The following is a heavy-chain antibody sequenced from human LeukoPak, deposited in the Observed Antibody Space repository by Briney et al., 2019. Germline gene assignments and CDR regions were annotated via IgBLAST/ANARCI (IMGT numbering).Heavy chain of an antibody. Sequence: PGGSLRLSCAASGFDFRSYAMHWVRQAPGKGLEWVSLISYHGTNTCYADSVKGRFTISRDNSKNTVLLQMTSLRVEDTAVYYCARDGANTYGRAFDFWGQGMQVTVSS. D-gene: IGHD5-18*01. CDR3: ARDGANTYGRAFDF. V-gene: IGHV3-30*04. J-gene: IGHJ4*02. CDR2: ISYHGTNT. CDR1: GFDFRSYA.